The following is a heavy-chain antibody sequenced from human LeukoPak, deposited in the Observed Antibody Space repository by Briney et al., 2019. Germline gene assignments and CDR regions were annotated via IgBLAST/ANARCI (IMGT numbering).Heavy chain of an antibody. Sequence: NTSETLSLTCTVSGGSISSGDYYWSWIRQPPGKGLEWIGYIYYSGSTYYNPSLKSRVTISVDTSKNQFSLKLSSVTAADTAVYYCARANCSSTSCYYYYYYGMDVWGQGTTVTVSS. V-gene: IGHV4-30-4*01. CDR2: IYYSGST. CDR1: GGSISSGDYY. D-gene: IGHD2-2*01. J-gene: IGHJ6*02. CDR3: ARANCSSTSCYYYYYYGMDV.